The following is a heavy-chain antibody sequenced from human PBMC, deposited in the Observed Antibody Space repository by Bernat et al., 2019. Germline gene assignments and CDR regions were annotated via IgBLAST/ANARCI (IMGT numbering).Heavy chain of an antibody. D-gene: IGHD2-2*01. CDR1: GFTFSSYG. CDR2: ISYDGNNK. J-gene: IGHJ6*02. Sequence: QVQLVESGGGVVQPGRSLRLSCVASGFTFSSYGIYWVRQTPGKGLEWVAVISYDGNNKYYADSVKGRFTISRDNSKNTLYLQMNSLRAEDTAVYYCAKPRGYCSSTSCKEYGMDVWGQGTTVTVSS. V-gene: IGHV3-30*18. CDR3: AKPRGYCSSTSCKEYGMDV.